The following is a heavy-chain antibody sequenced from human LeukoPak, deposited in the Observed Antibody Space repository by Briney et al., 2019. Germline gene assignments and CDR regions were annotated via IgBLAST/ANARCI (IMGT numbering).Heavy chain of an antibody. CDR1: GGSFSGYY. J-gene: IGHJ4*02. Sequence: SETLSLTCAVYGGSFSGYYWSWIRQPPGKGLEWIGEINHSGSTNYNPSLKSRVTISVDTSKNQFSLKLSSVTAADTAVYYCATGRRILVNWGQGTLVTVSS. D-gene: IGHD3-10*01. CDR2: INHSGST. CDR3: ATGRRILVN. V-gene: IGHV4-34*01.